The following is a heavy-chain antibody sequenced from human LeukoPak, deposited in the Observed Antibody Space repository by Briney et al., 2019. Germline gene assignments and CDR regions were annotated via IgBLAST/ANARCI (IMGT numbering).Heavy chain of an antibody. CDR2: ISWNSGSI. CDR3: AKAPMATITSVYFQH. Sequence: GRSLRLSCAASGFTFDDYAMHWVRQAPGKGLEGVSGISWNSGSIGYADSVKGRFTISRDNDKNSLYLQMNSLRAEDMALYYCAKAPMATITSVYFQHWGQGTLVTVSS. J-gene: IGHJ1*01. D-gene: IGHD5-24*01. V-gene: IGHV3-9*03. CDR1: GFTFDDYA.